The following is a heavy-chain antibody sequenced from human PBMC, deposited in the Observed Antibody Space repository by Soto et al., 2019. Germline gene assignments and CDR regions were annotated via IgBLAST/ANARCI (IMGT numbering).Heavy chain of an antibody. V-gene: IGHV4-59*01. CDR1: GGSISSYY. J-gene: IGHJ3*02. D-gene: IGHD1-26*01. Sequence: SESLSLTCTVSGGSISSYYWSWIRQPPGKGLEWIGYIYYSGSTSYNPSLTSRVTISVDTSKNQFSLKLSSVTAADTAVYYSARDRWDNGPSAYDIWGQGTMVNVSS. CDR2: IYYSGST. CDR3: ARDRWDNGPSAYDI.